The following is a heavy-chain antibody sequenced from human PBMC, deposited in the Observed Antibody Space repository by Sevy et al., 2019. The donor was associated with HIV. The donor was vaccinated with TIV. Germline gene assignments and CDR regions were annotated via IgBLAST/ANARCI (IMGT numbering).Heavy chain of an antibody. CDR1: GYTLTELS. CDR3: ATAGSYYYYGMDV. CDR2: FDPEDGET. V-gene: IGHV1-24*01. Sequence: ASVKVSCKVSGYTLTELSMHWVRQAPAKGLEGMGGFDPEDGETIYAQKFQGRVTMTEETSTDTAYMELSSLRSEDTAVYYCATAGSYYYYGMDVWGQGTTVTVSS. D-gene: IGHD3-10*01. J-gene: IGHJ6*02.